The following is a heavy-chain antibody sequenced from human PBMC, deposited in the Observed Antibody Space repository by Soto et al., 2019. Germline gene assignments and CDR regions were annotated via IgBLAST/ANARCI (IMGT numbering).Heavy chain of an antibody. CDR1: GGTFTAYP. V-gene: IGHV1-69*01. J-gene: IGHJ4*02. Sequence: QVQLVQSGAEVKKPGSSVKVSCKASGGTFTAYPFNWVRQAPGQGLEWMGGIIPMFGTTNYAQRFQGRVTITADESTSTVYMEVTSLTSADTAMYYCARQCTDGDYHHWGQGTLVTVSS. CDR3: ARQCTDGDYHH. D-gene: IGHD4-17*01. CDR2: IIPMFGTT.